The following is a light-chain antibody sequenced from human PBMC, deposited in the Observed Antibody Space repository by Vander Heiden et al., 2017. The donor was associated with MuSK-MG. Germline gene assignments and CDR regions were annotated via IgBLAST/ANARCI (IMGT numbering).Light chain of an antibody. J-gene: IGKJ4*02. CDR1: QGISNY. V-gene: IGKV1-27*01. CDR3: QKDNSAPRT. CDR2: AAS. Sequence: DIQMTQSPSSLSVSVGDRVTITCRASQGISNYLAWYQQKPGKVPKLLIYAASTLLSGVPSRFSGSGSGTDFTLTISSLQPEDVASYYCQKDNSAPRTFGEGTKVEFK.